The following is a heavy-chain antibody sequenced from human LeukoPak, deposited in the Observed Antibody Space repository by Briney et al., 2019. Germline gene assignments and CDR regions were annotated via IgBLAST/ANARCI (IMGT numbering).Heavy chain of an antibody. CDR2: ISSSGSTI. V-gene: IGHV3-48*04. CDR1: GFTFSSYA. D-gene: IGHD3-22*01. J-gene: IGHJ4*02. CDR3: ARDRNYYDSSGLYYFDY. Sequence: GGSLRLSCAASGFTFSSYAMSWVRQAPGKGLEWVSYISSSGSTIYYADSVKGRFTISRDNAKNSLYLQMNSLRAEDTAVYYCARDRNYYDSSGLYYFDYWGQGTLVTVSS.